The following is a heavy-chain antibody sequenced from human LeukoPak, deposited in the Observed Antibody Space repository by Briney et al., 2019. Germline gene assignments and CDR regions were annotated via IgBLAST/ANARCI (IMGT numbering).Heavy chain of an antibody. J-gene: IGHJ6*03. CDR3: ARVIATRPHYHYCMDV. V-gene: IGHV3-74*03. CDR2: ISVDGRST. D-gene: IGHD6-6*01. Sequence: GGSLRLSCEAYGFSLNSYWMHWVRQAPGEGPVWVSRISVDGRSTAYADSVKGRFTISRGNAENSLYLQMNSLRAEDTAVYYCARVIATRPHYHYCMDVWGKGTTVTVSS. CDR1: GFSLNSYW.